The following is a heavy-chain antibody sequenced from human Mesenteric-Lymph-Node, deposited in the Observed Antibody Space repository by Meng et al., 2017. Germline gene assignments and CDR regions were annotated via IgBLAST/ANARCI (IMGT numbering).Heavy chain of an antibody. CDR1: GGTFSSYA. V-gene: IGHV1-2*02. CDR3: AREGYYGSGSYEGYYYYGMDV. CDR2: INPNSGGT. J-gene: IGHJ6*02. D-gene: IGHD3-10*01. Sequence: ASVKVSCKASGGTFSSYAISWVRQAPGQGLEWMGWINPNSGGTNYAQKFQGRVTMTRDTSISTAYMELSRLRSDDTAVYYCAREGYYGSGSYEGYYYYGMDVWGQGTTVTVSS.